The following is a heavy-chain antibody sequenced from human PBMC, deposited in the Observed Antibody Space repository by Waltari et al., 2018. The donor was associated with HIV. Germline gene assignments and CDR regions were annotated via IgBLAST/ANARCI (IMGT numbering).Heavy chain of an antibody. J-gene: IGHJ2*01. D-gene: IGHD4-17*01. CDR3: AKKAPTVAKFDL. V-gene: IGHV4-28*01. Sequence: QVQLQESGPGLVKSSDTLSLTCGVSGYSISSDHWWAWIRQPPGKGLEWIGYIYHSGYTNYNPSLKSRVTMSVDTSKNQFSLKLSSVTAVDTAVYYCAKKAPTVAKFDLWGRGALVTVSS. CDR1: GYSISSDHW. CDR2: IYHSGYT.